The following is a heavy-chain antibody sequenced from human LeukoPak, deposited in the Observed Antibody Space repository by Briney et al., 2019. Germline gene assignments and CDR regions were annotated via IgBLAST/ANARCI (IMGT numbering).Heavy chain of an antibody. J-gene: IGHJ4*02. CDR3: ARDAPDGYYFDY. V-gene: IGHV4-34*01. CDR1: GGSFSGYY. D-gene: IGHD2-2*01. CDR2: IYYSGST. Sequence: SETLSLTCAVYGGSFSGYYWNWIRQPPGKGLEWIGSIYYSGSTYYNPSLKSRVTISVDTSKNQFSLKLSSVTAADTAVYYCARDAPDGYYFDYWGQGTLVTVSS.